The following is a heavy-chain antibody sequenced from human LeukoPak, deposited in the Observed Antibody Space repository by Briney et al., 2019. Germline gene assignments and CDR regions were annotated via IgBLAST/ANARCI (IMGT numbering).Heavy chain of an antibody. D-gene: IGHD3-10*01. V-gene: IGHV4-34*01. J-gene: IGHJ4*02. CDR3: AKSSGSYYNVDFDY. CDR2: INHSGST. Sequence: SETLSLTCAVYGGSFSGYYWSWIRQPPGKGLEWIGEINHSGSTNYNPSLKSRVTISVDTSKKQFSLKLTSVTAADTAVYYCAKSSGSYYNVDFDYWGQGTLVTVSS. CDR1: GGSFSGYY.